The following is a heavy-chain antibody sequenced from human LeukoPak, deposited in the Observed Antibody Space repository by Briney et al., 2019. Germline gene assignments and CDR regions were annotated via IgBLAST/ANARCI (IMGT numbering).Heavy chain of an antibody. V-gene: IGHV4-4*09. CDR3: ASLVKTVAAISGDNLFDP. CDR1: GGSISSYS. Sequence: NPSETLSLTCTVSGGSISSYSWNWVRQPPGKGLEWIGYIYSSGSTKYNPSLESRVSMSVDTSKNQFSLNLRSVTDADTAEYYCASLVKTVAAISGDNLFDPWGQGTLVTVSS. CDR2: IYSSGST. D-gene: IGHD3-10*01. J-gene: IGHJ5*02.